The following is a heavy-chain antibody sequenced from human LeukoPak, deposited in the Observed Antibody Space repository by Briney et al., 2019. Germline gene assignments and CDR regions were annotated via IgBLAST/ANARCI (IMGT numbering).Heavy chain of an antibody. CDR3: VKDGDDSGSYLVY. CDR1: RFTFSSYG. J-gene: IGHJ4*02. CDR2: IPYDGNNK. D-gene: IGHD1-26*01. Sequence: GGSLRLSCAASRFTFSSYGMHWVRQAPGKGLEWVAFIPYDGNNKYYADSVKGRFTISRDNSKNTLYLQMNSLRAEDTTVYYCVKDGDDSGSYLVYWGQGTLVTVSS. V-gene: IGHV3-30*02.